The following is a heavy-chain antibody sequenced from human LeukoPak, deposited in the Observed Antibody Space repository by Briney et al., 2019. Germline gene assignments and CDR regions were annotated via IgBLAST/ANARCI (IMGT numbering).Heavy chain of an antibody. CDR1: GGSFSDYF. J-gene: IGHJ3*02. V-gene: IGHV4-34*01. Sequence: SETLSLTCSVYGGSFSDYFWSWIRKSPGKGLEWIGEIDDGGNTNYNPSLISRVSVSMEKSKKQFSLVMRSVTAADTAVYYCARFSRITWGDWGDAFDIWGQGTTVIVSS. D-gene: IGHD2-21*02. CDR2: IDDGGNT. CDR3: ARFSRITWGDWGDAFDI.